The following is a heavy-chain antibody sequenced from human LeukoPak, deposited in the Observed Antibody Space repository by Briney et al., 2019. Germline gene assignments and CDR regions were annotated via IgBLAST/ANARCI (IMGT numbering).Heavy chain of an antibody. J-gene: IGHJ4*02. CDR2: ISGSASST. CDR1: GFTFSNYA. D-gene: IGHD1-26*01. Sequence: GGSLRLSCAASGFTFSNYAMSWVRQAPGKGLEWVSAISGSASSTYHADSVKGRFTISRDSALSLQMNSLRAEDTAIYYCARALSGTYYSFDCWGLGTLVTVSS. CDR3: ARALSGTYYSFDC. V-gene: IGHV3-23*01.